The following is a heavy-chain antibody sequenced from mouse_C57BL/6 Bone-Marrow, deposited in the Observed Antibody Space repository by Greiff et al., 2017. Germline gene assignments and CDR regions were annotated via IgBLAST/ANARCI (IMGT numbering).Heavy chain of an antibody. J-gene: IGHJ4*01. Sequence: VQLQQPGAELVKPGASVKMSCKASGYTFTSYWLTWVKQRPGQGLEWIGDIYPGSGSTNYNEKFKSKATLTVDTSSSTAYMQLGCLTSEDCAVYYCAREDSAVYLYDAMYYWGQGTSVTVSS. V-gene: IGHV1-55*01. CDR3: AREDSAVYLYDAMYY. CDR2: IYPGSGST. CDR1: GYTFTSYW. D-gene: IGHD3-2*02.